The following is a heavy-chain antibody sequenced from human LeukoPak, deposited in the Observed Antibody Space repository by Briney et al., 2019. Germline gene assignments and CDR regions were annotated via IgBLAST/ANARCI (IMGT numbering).Heavy chain of an antibody. CDR1: GGTFSSYA. V-gene: IGHV1-69*04. Sequence: SVKVSCKASGGTFSSYAISWVRQAPGRGLEWMGRIIPILGIANYAQKFQGRVTITADKSTSTAYMELSSLRSEDTAVYYCATGSSSWYLGWFDPWGQGTLVTVSS. J-gene: IGHJ5*02. D-gene: IGHD6-13*01. CDR2: IIPILGIA. CDR3: ATGSSSWYLGWFDP.